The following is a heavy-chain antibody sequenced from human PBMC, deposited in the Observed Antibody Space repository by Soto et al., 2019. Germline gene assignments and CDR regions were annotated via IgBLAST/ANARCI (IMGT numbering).Heavy chain of an antibody. D-gene: IGHD6-13*01. CDR2: ISWDGGST. V-gene: IGHV3-43D*04. CDR1: GFTFDDYA. CDR3: AKDHLPSSWLQNYYYYGMDV. J-gene: IGHJ6*02. Sequence: GGSLRLSCAASGFTFDDYAMHWVRQAPGKGLEWVSLISWDGGSTYYADSVKGRFTISRDNSKNSLYLQMNSLRAEDTALYYCAKDHLPSSWLQNYYYYGMDVWGQGTTVTVSS.